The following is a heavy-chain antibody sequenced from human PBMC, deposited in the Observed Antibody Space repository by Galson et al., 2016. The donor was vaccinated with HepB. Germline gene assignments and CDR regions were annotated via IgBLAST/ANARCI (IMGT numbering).Heavy chain of an antibody. J-gene: IGHJ3*02. CDR2: IITILNLP. Sequence: SVKVSCKASGGTFSSYTFTWVRQAPGQRLEWMGMIITILNLPSYAQKFQDRVTVTADKSTDTAYMELSSLTSDDTAVYFCASTQCRQEAWCAFDIWGQGTMVTVSS. V-gene: IGHV1-69*02. CDR3: ASTQCRQEAWCAFDI. D-gene: IGHD2-8*02. CDR1: GGTFSSYT.